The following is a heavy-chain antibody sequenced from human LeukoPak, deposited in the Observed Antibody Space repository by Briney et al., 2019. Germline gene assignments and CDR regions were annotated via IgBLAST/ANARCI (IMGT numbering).Heavy chain of an antibody. CDR2: IYTSGST. Sequence: SQTLSLTCTVSGGSISSGSYYWSWIRQPAGKGLEWIGRIYTSGSTNYIPSLKSRVTISVDTSKNQFSLKLSSVTAADTAVYYCARDCGGDCYAGYYYGMDVWGQGTTVTVSS. V-gene: IGHV4-61*02. D-gene: IGHD2-21*02. CDR1: GGSISSGSYY. CDR3: ARDCGGDCYAGYYYGMDV. J-gene: IGHJ6*02.